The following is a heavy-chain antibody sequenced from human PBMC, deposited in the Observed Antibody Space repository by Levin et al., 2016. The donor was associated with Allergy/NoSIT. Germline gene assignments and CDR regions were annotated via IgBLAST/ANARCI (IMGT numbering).Heavy chain of an antibody. J-gene: IGHJ4*02. V-gene: IGHV3-9*01. D-gene: IGHD4-23*01. CDR2: IPWHSSRI. CDR3: AKDLNGGRPTQLWRSTFDY. CDR1: GFTFDDYA. Sequence: GGSLRLSCAGSGFTFDDYAMHWVRQTPGKGLEWISGIPWHSSRIGYADSVKGRFTISRDNAKKSLYLQMTSLTPEDTGLYYCAKDLNGGRPTQLWRSTFDYWGQGILVTVSS.